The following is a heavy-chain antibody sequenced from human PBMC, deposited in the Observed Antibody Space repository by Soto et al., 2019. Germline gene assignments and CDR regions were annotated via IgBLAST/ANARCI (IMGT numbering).Heavy chain of an antibody. Sequence: EVQLIESGGGWVQPGTSLRVSCAASGFTFHEYAMHWVRQAPGKGLEWVSGISSDGDTIAYADSVQGRFTVFRYNAKNALYLQMNSLRAEDTALYYCTKGGYDLIYYFGIDVWGQVTTVTVSS. V-gene: IGHV3-9*01. CDR2: ISSDGDTI. D-gene: IGHD5-12*01. CDR1: GFTFHEYA. CDR3: TKGGYDLIYYFGIDV. J-gene: IGHJ6*02.